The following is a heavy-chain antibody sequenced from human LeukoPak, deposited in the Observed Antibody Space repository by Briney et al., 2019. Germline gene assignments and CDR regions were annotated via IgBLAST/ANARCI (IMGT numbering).Heavy chain of an antibody. J-gene: IGHJ5*02. CDR3: AREGSHYYDSSGYRGYWFDP. CDR2: INPSGGST. Sequence: ASVKVSCKASGYTFTSYYMHWVRQAPGQGLEWMGIINPSGGSTSYAQKFQGRVTMTRDTSTSTVYMELSSLRSEDTAVYHCAREGSHYYDSSGYRGYWFDPWGQGTLVTVSS. CDR1: GYTFTSYY. V-gene: IGHV1-46*01. D-gene: IGHD3-22*01.